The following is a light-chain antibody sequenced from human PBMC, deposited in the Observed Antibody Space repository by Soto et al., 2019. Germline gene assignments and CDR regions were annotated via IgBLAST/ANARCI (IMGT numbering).Light chain of an antibody. J-gene: IGKJ1*01. CDR3: HQYDIPPQT. CDR2: AAS. Sequence: EIVLTQSPGTLSLSPGERATLSCRASQSVSVNSLAWYQQKGGQAPRLLIYAASTRATGVPDRFSGTGSGTDFALTISRLETDDSAVYYCHQYDIPPQTFGRGTKVDIK. V-gene: IGKV3-20*01. CDR1: QSVSVNS.